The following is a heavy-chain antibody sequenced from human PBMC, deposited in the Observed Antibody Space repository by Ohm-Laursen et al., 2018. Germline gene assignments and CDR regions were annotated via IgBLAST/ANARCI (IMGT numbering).Heavy chain of an antibody. CDR3: ARDPDTMTGVSFDP. D-gene: IGHD4-17*01. CDR1: GFPFSAYS. V-gene: IGHV3-48*04. Sequence: GSLRLSCTASGFPFSAYSMNWVRQAPGKGLEWISYISNVVSVTWYADSVKGRFTVSRDNAKKSLFLQMNGLRAEDTAVYYCARDPDTMTGVSFDPGGQGTRVTVSS. J-gene: IGHJ5*02. CDR2: ISNVVSVT.